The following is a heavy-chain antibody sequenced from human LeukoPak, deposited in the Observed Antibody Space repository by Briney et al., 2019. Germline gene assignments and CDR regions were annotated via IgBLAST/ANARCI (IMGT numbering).Heavy chain of an antibody. CDR2: ISAYNGNT. J-gene: IGHJ6*03. V-gene: IGHV1-18*01. D-gene: IGHD3-3*01. Sequence: ASVKVSCKASGYTFTSYGISWVRQAPGQGLEWMGWISAYNGNTNYAQKLQGRVTMTTDTSTSTAYMELRSLRSDDTAVYYCTAATGHDFWSGYPRGYYYYYYMDVWGKGTTVTVSS. CDR1: GYTFTSYG. CDR3: TAATGHDFWSGYPRGYYYYYYMDV.